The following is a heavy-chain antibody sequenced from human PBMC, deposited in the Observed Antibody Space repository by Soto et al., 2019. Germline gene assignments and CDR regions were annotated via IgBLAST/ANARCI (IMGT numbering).Heavy chain of an antibody. V-gene: IGHV1-2*04. CDR2: INPNSGGT. CDR1: GYTLAGYY. J-gene: IGHJ4*02. CDR3: ARGGIVVVPAPHLFDY. Sequence: ASVKVSCKASGYTLAGYYRHWVRQAPGQGLEWMGWINPNSGGTNYAQKFQGWVTMTRDTSISTAYMELSRLRSDDTAVYYCARGGIVVVPAPHLFDYWGQGTLVTVSS. D-gene: IGHD2-2*01.